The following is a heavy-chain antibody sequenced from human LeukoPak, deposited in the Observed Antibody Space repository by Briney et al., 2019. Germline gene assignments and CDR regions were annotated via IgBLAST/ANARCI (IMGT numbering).Heavy chain of an antibody. V-gene: IGHV4-31*03. Sequence: SETLSLTCTVSGGSISSGGYYWSWIRQHPGKGLEWIGYIYYSGNTYYNPSLKSRVSISLDTSNNQFSLKLSSVAAADTAVYYCARVPYCGGDCYWFDSWGQGALVTVSS. J-gene: IGHJ5*01. CDR2: IYYSGNT. CDR1: GGSISSGGYY. D-gene: IGHD2-21*02. CDR3: ARVPYCGGDCYWFDS.